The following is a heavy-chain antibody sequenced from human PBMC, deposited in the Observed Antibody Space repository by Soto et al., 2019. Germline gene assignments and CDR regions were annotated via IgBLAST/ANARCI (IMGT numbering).Heavy chain of an antibody. Sequence: GGSLRLSCAASGFTFSAYEMNWVRQAPGKGLEWVSYISSSGNIIYYADSVKGRFTISRDNAKNSLYLQMNSLSAEDTAVYYCARDHFEWDLLYDYWGQGTLVTVSS. CDR1: GFTFSAYE. D-gene: IGHD3-3*01. CDR3: ARDHFEWDLLYDY. J-gene: IGHJ4*02. V-gene: IGHV3-48*03. CDR2: ISSSGNII.